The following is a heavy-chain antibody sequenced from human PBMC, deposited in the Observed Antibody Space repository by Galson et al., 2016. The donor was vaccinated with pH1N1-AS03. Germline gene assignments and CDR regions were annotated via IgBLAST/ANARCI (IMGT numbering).Heavy chain of an antibody. J-gene: IGHJ6*02. Sequence: QSGAEVKKPGESLRISCKGSGYSFPSYWVSWVRQMPGKGLEWMGRIDPRDSYTNYSPSFQGHVTVSADKSISTAYLQWSSLKASDTAMYYWAGHRGLPLHYYGMDVWGQGTTVTVAS. D-gene: IGHD2-21*01. V-gene: IGHV5-10-1*01. CDR3: AGHRGLPLHYYGMDV. CDR1: GYSFPSYW. CDR2: IDPRDSYT.